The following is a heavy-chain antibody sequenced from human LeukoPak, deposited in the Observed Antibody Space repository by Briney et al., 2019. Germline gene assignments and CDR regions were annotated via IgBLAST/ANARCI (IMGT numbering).Heavy chain of an antibody. V-gene: IGHV1-18*01. CDR2: FNPENGNT. Sequence: ASVKVSCKASGYSFVGYGITWVRQAPGQGLEWMGWFNPENGNTNYAQKVQGRVTMTADTSTSTSYMELRSLRSDDTAVYYCARAAMVGGYYYYYMDVWGKGTTVTVSS. J-gene: IGHJ6*03. CDR3: ARAAMVGGYYYYYMDV. CDR1: GYSFVGYG. D-gene: IGHD5-18*01.